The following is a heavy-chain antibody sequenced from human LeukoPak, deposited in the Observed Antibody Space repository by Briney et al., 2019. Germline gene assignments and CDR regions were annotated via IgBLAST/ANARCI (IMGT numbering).Heavy chain of an antibody. V-gene: IGHV3-23*01. D-gene: IGHD1-26*01. J-gene: IGHJ2*01. Sequence: PGGSLRLSCAASGLTFSNYSMSWVRQAPGKGLEWVSSITGSGGSTCVDSVQGRFTISRDNSKNALYLQMSSLRAEDTAVYYCAKNLLGSAAFSWYFDLWGRGTLVTVSS. CDR1: GLTFSNYS. CDR2: ITGSGGST. CDR3: AKNLLGSAAFSWYFDL.